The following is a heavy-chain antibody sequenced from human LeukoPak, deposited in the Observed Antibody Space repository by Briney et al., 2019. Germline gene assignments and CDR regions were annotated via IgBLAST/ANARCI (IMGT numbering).Heavy chain of an antibody. J-gene: IGHJ4*02. CDR2: ISSSGSTI. CDR1: GFTFSDYY. V-gene: IGHV3-11*01. CDR3: ARTTVTMYYFDY. Sequence: PGGSLRLSCAASGFTFSDYYMSWIRQAPGKGLEWVSYISSSGSTIYYADSVKGRFTISRDNAKNSLYLQVNSLRAEDTAVYYCARTTVTMYYFDYWGQGTLVTVPS. D-gene: IGHD4-17*01.